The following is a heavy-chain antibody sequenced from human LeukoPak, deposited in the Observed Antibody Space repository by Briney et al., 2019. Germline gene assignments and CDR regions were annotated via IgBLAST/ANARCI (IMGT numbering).Heavy chain of an antibody. CDR2: IGTAGDT. CDR1: GFTFSSYD. J-gene: IGHJ4*02. D-gene: IGHD3-22*01. Sequence: GGSLRLSCAASGFTFSSYDMHWVRQATGKGLEWVSAIGTAGDTYYPGSVKGRFTISRENAKNSLYLQMNSLRAGDTAVYYCARGSYEGLYYYDSSCYPFDYWGQGTLVSSSS. V-gene: IGHV3-13*04. CDR3: ARGSYEGLYYYDSSCYPFDY.